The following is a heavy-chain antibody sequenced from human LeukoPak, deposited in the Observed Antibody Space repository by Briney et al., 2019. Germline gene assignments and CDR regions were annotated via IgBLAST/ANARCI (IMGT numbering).Heavy chain of an antibody. J-gene: IGHJ3*02. Sequence: SETLSLTCTVSGGSISSYYWSWIRQPPGKGLEWIGYIYYSGSTNYNPSLKSRVTILADTSKNQFSLKLSSVTAADTAVYCCARGSYYELNAFDIWGQGTMVTVSS. CDR1: GGSISSYY. CDR3: ARGSYYELNAFDI. D-gene: IGHD3-22*01. V-gene: IGHV4-59*01. CDR2: IYYSGST.